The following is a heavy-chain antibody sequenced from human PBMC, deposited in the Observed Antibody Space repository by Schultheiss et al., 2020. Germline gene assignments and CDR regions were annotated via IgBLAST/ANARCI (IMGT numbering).Heavy chain of an antibody. CDR3: ARDGVGTDFNDYVGFDN. CDR1: SSYS. D-gene: IGHD4-17*01. CDR2: IYYSGST. V-gene: IGHV4-39*07. J-gene: IGHJ4*02. Sequence: SSYSMNWVRQAPGKGLEWIGSIYYSGSTYYNPSLKSRVTISVDTSKNQFSLKLSSVTAADTAVYYCARDGVGTDFNDYVGFDNWGQGTLVTVSS.